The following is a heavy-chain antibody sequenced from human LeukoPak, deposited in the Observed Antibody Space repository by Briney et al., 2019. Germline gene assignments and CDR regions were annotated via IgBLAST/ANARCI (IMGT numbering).Heavy chain of an antibody. V-gene: IGHV4-34*01. CDR2: INDSGGT. D-gene: IGHD3-10*01. Sequence: SETLSLTCAVYGGSFSGYYWSWIRQPPGKGLEWIGEINDSGGTNYNPSLKSRVTISVDTSKKQSSLKLSSVTAADTAAYYCARGLTMVRGIMRTRYFDLWGRGTLVTVSS. CDR3: ARGLTMVRGIMRTRYFDL. J-gene: IGHJ2*01. CDR1: GGSFSGYY.